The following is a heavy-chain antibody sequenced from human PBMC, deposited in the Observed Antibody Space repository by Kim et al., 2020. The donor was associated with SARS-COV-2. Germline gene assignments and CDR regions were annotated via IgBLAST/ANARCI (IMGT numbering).Heavy chain of an antibody. J-gene: IGHJ5*02. D-gene: IGHD6-6*01. V-gene: IGHV3-21*01. Sequence: GGSLRLSCAASGFTFSSYSMNWVRQAPGKGLEWVSSISSSSSYIYYADSVKGRFTISRDNAKNSLYLQMNSLRAEDTAVYNCARGPEASSIAARRGVGAGLNWFDPWGQGTLVTVSS. CDR2: ISSSSSYI. CDR3: ARGPEASSIAARRGVGAGLNWFDP. CDR1: GFTFSSYS.